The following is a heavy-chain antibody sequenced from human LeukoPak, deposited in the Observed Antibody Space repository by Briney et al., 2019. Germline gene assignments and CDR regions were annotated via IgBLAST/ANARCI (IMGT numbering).Heavy chain of an antibody. V-gene: IGHV3-30*02. Sequence: GGSLRLSCAAPGFTFSSYGMHWVRQAPGKGLEWVAFIRYDGSNKYYADSVKGRFTISRDNSKNTLYLQMNSLRAEDTAVYYCEKVSWQGAPTSFFDYGGQGPRVPVPS. J-gene: IGHJ4*02. CDR1: GFTFSSYG. CDR3: EKVSWQGAPTSFFDY. D-gene: IGHD4/OR15-4a*01. CDR2: IRYDGSNK.